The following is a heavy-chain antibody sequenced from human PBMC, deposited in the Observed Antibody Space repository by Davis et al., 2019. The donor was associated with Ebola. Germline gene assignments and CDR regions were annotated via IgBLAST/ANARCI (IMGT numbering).Heavy chain of an antibody. J-gene: IGHJ4*02. D-gene: IGHD3-10*02. CDR1: GFTFTSYS. CDR2: INTRGDAR. CDR3: VRDYLFAFDS. Sequence: PGGSLRLSCVTSGFTFTSYSFNRIRQTPGKGLEWIAHINTRGDARVYADSVRGRFTISRDDAANSLSLQMDSLKHEDTAVYYCVRDYLFAFDSWGQGTPVTVSS. V-gene: IGHV3-48*02.